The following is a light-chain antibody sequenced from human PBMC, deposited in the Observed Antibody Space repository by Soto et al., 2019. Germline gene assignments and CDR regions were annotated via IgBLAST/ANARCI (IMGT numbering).Light chain of an antibody. Sequence: QSALTQPAAVSGSPGQSITSSCTGTSSDVGGYNYVSWYQQHPGKAPKLMIYEVSNRPSGVSNRFSGSKSGNTASLTISGLQAEDVADYYCSSYTRSSIDYVFGTGTKLTVL. J-gene: IGLJ1*01. CDR3: SSYTRSSIDYV. CDR2: EVS. CDR1: SSDVGGYNY. V-gene: IGLV2-14*01.